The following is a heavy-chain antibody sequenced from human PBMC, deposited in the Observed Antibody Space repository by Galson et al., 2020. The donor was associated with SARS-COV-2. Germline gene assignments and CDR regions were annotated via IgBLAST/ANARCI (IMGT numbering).Heavy chain of an antibody. CDR3: ARTPGLTYYGMDV. V-gene: IGHV4-61*02. Sequence: SETLSLTCIASGGSISSGSYYWSWIRQPAGKGLEWIGRIYTSGSTSYNPSLKSRVTISLDMSKNQLSLNLRSATAADAAVYYCARTPGLTYYGMDVWGQGTTVTVSS. D-gene: IGHD7-27*01. J-gene: IGHJ6*02. CDR1: GGSISSGSYY. CDR2: IYTSGST.